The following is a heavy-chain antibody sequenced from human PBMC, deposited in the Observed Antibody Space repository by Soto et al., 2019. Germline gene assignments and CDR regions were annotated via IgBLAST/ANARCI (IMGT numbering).Heavy chain of an antibody. CDR2: IYYSGST. V-gene: IGHV4-61*01. D-gene: IGHD6-13*01. J-gene: IGHJ4*02. CDR3: ARGGFSGYSIRRLRRGLYY. CDR1: GGSVSSGSYY. Sequence: LSPTCTVSGGSVSSGSYYWSWIRQPPGKGLEWIGYIYYSGSTNYNPSLKSRVTISVDTSKNQFSLKLSSVTAADTAAYYCARGGFSGYSIRRLRRGLYYRGQGTLVTVS.